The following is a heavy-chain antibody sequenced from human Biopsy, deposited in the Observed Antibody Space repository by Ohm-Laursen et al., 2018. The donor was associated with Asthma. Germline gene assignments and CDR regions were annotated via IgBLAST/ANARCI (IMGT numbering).Heavy chain of an antibody. V-gene: IGHV3-53*01. CDR3: ARISRLGYNSLDYGMDV. Sequence: SLRLSCSASGFAVSRDHMFWVRQAPGKGLEWVLVIYSGGTSHTADSVKGRFTISRDHSKLYLQMDNLRAEDTAVYHCARISRLGYNSLDYGMDVWGQGTTVTVSS. CDR2: IYSGGTS. J-gene: IGHJ6*02. CDR1: GFAVSRDH. D-gene: IGHD5-24*01.